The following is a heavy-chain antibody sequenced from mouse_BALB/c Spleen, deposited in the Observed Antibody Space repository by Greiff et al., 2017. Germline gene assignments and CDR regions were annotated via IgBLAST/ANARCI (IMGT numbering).Heavy chain of an antibody. CDR3: ARFTTVPFAD. CDR1: GYTFTDYN. J-gene: IGHJ3*01. Sequence: EVQLQQSGPELVKPGASVTIPCKASGYTFTDYNMAWVKQSHGKSLEWIGDINPNNGGTIYNQKFKGKATLTVDKSSSTAYMELRSLTSEDTAVYYCARFTTVPFADWGQGTLVTVSA. CDR2: INPNNGGT. V-gene: IGHV1-18*01. D-gene: IGHD1-1*01.